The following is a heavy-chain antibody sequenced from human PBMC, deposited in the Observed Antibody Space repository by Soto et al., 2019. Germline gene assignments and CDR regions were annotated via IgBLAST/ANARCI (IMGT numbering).Heavy chain of an antibody. CDR2: VYYTGST. V-gene: IGHV4-30-4*01. Sequence: SETLSLTCTVSGGSISSGDYYWTWIRQSPGKGLEWIGYVYYTGSTYYNPSLKSRLTISVDTSKNQFSLKLSSVSAADTAVYYCARGTTKFDYWGQGTLVTVSS. J-gene: IGHJ4*02. D-gene: IGHD1-1*01. CDR3: ARGTTKFDY. CDR1: GGSISSGDYY.